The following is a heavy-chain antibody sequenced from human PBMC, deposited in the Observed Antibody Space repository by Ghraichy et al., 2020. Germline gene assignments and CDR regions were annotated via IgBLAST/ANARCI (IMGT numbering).Heavy chain of an antibody. D-gene: IGHD3-10*01. CDR1: GFTFSDHY. CDR2: IRSKAYSYTA. V-gene: IGHV3-72*01. CDR3: ARDLLRGEAYFDS. Sequence: GGSLRLSCAASGFTFSDHYMDWVRQAPGKGLEWVGRIRSKAYSYTAEYATSVRGRFTISRDDSKNSLYLQMNILTTEDTAVNYCARDLLRGEAYFDSWGQGILVTVSS. J-gene: IGHJ4*02.